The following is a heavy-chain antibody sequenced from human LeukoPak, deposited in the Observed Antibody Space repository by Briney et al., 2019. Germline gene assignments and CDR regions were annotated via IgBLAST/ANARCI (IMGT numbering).Heavy chain of an antibody. D-gene: IGHD5-12*01. V-gene: IGHV3-9*01. CDR1: GFTFSDYA. Sequence: GGSLRLSCAASGFTFSDYAMHWVRQAPGKGLEWVSGISWNSGSIGYADSVKGRFTISRDNAKNSLYLQMNSLRAEDTALYYCAKDTLARSYGMDVWGQGTTVTVSS. CDR3: AKDTLARSYGMDV. CDR2: ISWNSGSI. J-gene: IGHJ6*02.